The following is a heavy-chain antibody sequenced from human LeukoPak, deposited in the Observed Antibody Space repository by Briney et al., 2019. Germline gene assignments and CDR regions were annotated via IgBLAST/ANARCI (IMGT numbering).Heavy chain of an antibody. Sequence: SETLSLTCTVSGGSISSGDYYWGWIRQPPGKGMQWVGSIYYSGGAYYDPSLRSRVTMSVDTSKNQFSLIVRSVSAADTAVYYCARQTSDYSSGWHFAYWGLGTLVTVSA. D-gene: IGHD6-19*01. J-gene: IGHJ4*01. V-gene: IGHV4-39*01. CDR3: ARQTSDYSSGWHFAY. CDR1: GGSISSGDYY. CDR2: IYYSGGA.